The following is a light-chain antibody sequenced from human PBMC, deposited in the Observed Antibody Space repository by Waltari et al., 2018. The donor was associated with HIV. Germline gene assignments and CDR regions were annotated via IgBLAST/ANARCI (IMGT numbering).Light chain of an antibody. Sequence: EIVLTQSPATLSLSPGERATLSCRASQSVSSYLAWYQQKPGQAPRLLIYDASNRATGIPARFSGSGSGTDFTLTISSLEPEDFAVYYCQQRSNFTFGGGTKVEIK. CDR3: QQRSNFT. V-gene: IGKV3-11*01. CDR1: QSVSSY. J-gene: IGKJ4*01. CDR2: DAS.